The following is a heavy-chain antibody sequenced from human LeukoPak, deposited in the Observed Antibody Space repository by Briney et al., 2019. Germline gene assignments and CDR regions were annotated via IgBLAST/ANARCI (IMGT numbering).Heavy chain of an antibody. J-gene: IGHJ4*02. CDR1: GFTFSSYS. CDR3: ARDVAAAGYY. Sequence: GGSLRLSCAASGFTFSSYSMNWVRQAPGKGLEWVSSISSSSSYIYYADSVKGRFTISRDNARNSLYLQMNSLRAEDTAVYYCARDVAAAGYYWGQGTLVTVSS. D-gene: IGHD6-13*01. V-gene: IGHV3-21*01. CDR2: ISSSSSYI.